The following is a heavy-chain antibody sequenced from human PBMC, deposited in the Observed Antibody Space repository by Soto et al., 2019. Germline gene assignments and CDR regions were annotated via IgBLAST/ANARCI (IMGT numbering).Heavy chain of an antibody. Sequence: QVQLQESGPRLVKPSETLSLTCTVSGGSISSYYWSWIRQPPGKGLEWIGYIYYSGSTNYNPSLKSRVTISVDTSKNQFSLKLSSVTAADTAVYYCARGPLVLGYCSGGSCSSNDNWFDPWGQGTLVTVSS. J-gene: IGHJ5*02. D-gene: IGHD2-15*01. CDR2: IYYSGST. CDR3: ARGPLVLGYCSGGSCSSNDNWFDP. CDR1: GGSISSYY. V-gene: IGHV4-59*01.